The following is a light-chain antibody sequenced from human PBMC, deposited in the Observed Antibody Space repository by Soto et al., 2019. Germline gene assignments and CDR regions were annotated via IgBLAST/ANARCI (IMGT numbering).Light chain of an antibody. CDR2: GVT. J-gene: IGLJ3*02. V-gene: IGLV2-14*01. Sequence: QSALTQPASVSGSPGQSITISCTGTASDIGNYNYVSWYQQHPGKAPKLMIYGVTNRPSGVSDRFSGSKSGNEASLTISGVQAEEEEDDYCSSYSSYTTPLVFGGGTKLTVL. CDR3: SSYSSYTTPLV. CDR1: ASDIGNYNY.